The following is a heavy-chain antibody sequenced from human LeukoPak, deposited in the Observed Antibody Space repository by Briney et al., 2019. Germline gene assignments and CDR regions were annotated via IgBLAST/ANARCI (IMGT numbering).Heavy chain of an antibody. CDR1: GGSISSSSYY. CDR3: ARLGQLWFDY. CDR2: IYYSGST. D-gene: IGHD5-18*01. V-gene: IGHV4-39*07. J-gene: IGHJ4*02. Sequence: PSETLSLTCTVPGGSISSSSYYWGWIRQPPGKGLEWIGSIYYSGSTYYNPSLKSRVTISVDTSKNQFSLKLSSVTAADTAVYYCARLGQLWFDYWGQGTLVTVSS.